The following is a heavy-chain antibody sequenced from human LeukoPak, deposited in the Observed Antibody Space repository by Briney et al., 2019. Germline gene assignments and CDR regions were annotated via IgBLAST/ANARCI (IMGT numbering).Heavy chain of an antibody. V-gene: IGHV4-39*01. J-gene: IGHJ4*02. Sequence: PSETLSLTCTVSGGXISSSSYYWGWIRQPQGQGLVWFGSIYYSGSTYYNPSLKSRVTISVDTSKNQFSLKLSSVTAADTAVHYCARGHCFGGDCYFDYWGPGTLVTVSS. CDR2: IYYSGST. D-gene: IGHD2-21*02. CDR1: GGXISSSSYY. CDR3: ARGHCFGGDCYFDY.